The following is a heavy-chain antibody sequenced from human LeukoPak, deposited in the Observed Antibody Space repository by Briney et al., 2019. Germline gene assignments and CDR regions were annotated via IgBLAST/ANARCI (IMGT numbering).Heavy chain of an antibody. CDR2: ISGSGGST. V-gene: IGHV3-23*01. CDR3: AREKDYSNYYYYMDV. CDR1: GFTFSSYA. D-gene: IGHD4-11*01. J-gene: IGHJ6*03. Sequence: GGSLRLSCAASGFTFSSYAMSWVRQAPGKGLEWVSAISGSGGSTYYADSVKGRFTISRDNSKNTLYLQMNSLRAEDTAVYYCAREKDYSNYYYYMDVWGKGATVTVSS.